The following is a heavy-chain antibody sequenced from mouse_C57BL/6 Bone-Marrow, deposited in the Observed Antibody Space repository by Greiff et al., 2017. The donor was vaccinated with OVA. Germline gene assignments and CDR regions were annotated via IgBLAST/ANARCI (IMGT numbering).Heavy chain of an antibody. V-gene: IGHV8-8*01. Sequence: QVTLKVSGPGILQPSQTLSLTCSFSGFSLSTFGMGVGWIRQPSGKGLEWLAHIWWDDDKYYNPALKSRLTISKDTSKNRVFLKIANVDTADTATYYCARIEAPYYGSSFAWFAYWGQGTLVTVSA. CDR1: GFSLSTFGMG. J-gene: IGHJ3*01. CDR2: IWWDDDK. D-gene: IGHD1-1*01. CDR3: ARIEAPYYGSSFAWFAY.